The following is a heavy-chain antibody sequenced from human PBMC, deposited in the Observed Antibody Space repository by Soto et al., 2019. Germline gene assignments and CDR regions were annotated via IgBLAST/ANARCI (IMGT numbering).Heavy chain of an antibody. J-gene: IGHJ4*02. CDR2: INTNGVNT. D-gene: IGHD6-19*01. V-gene: IGHV3-64*01. CDR3: ARGRVEDSSGWATYFDY. CDR1: GXXFXXYS. Sequence: EVQLVESGGGLVQPGGSLRLSCAASGXXFXXYSMXXVRQAPGKGLEYVSAINTNGVNTFYAKSVKGRFTISRDNSKNTMYLQMGSLRAEDMAVYYCARGRVEDSSGWATYFDYWGQGTLVTVSS.